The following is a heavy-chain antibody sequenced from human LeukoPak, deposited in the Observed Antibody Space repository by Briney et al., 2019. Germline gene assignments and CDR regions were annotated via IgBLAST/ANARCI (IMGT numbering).Heavy chain of an antibody. CDR3: ARGDQTRTRGYSYGYGLDY. CDR1: GGSFSVYY. Sequence: SETLSLTCAVYGGSFSVYYWSWIRQPPGKGLEWIGEINHSGSTNYNPSLKSRVTISVDTSKNQFSLKLSSVTAADTAVYYCARGDQTRTRGYSYGYGLDYWGQGTLVTVSS. D-gene: IGHD5-18*01. CDR2: INHSGST. V-gene: IGHV4-34*01. J-gene: IGHJ4*02.